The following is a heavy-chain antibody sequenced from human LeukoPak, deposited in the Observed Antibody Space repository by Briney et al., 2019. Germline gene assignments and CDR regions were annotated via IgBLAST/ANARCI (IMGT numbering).Heavy chain of an antibody. CDR3: ARGGAARRGANWFDP. J-gene: IGHJ5*02. CDR1: GGSISSGGYY. CDR2: IYYSGSI. D-gene: IGHD6-6*01. Sequence: SETLSLTCTVSGGSISSGGYYWSWIRQHPGKGLEWIGYIYYSGSIYYNPSLKSRVTISVDTSKNQFSLKLSSVTAADTAVYYCARGGAARRGANWFDPWGQGTLVTVSS. V-gene: IGHV4-31*03.